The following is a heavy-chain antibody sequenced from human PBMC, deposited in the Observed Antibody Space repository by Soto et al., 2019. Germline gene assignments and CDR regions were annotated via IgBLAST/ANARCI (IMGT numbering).Heavy chain of an antibody. CDR1: GFTFSSYG. CDR3: AKGADRRWLGAFDI. Sequence: QVQLVESGGGVVQPGRSLRLSCAASGFTFSSYGMHWVRQAPGKGLEWVAVISYDGSNKYYADSVKGRFTISRDNSKNTLYLQMNSLRAEDTAVYYCAKGADRRWLGAFDIWGQGTMVTVSS. D-gene: IGHD6-19*01. J-gene: IGHJ3*02. CDR2: ISYDGSNK. V-gene: IGHV3-30*18.